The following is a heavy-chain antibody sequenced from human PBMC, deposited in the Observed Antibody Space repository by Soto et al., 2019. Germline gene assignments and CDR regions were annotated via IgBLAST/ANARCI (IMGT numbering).Heavy chain of an antibody. CDR1: GFTFSSYA. J-gene: IGHJ4*02. Sequence: PGGSLRLSCAASGFTFSSYAMSWVRQAPGKGLEWVSGISGSGGSTYYADSVKSRFTISRDNPKNTLYLQMNSLRAEDTATFYCAKDTHTRYTTGRYGIIHYWGQGTLVTVSS. CDR3: AKDTHTRYTTGRYGIIHY. D-gene: IGHD6-19*01. CDR2: ISGSGGST. V-gene: IGHV3-23*01.